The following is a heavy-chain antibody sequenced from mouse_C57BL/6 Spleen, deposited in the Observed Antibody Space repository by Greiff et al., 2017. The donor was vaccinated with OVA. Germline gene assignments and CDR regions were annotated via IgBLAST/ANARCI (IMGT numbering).Heavy chain of an antibody. CDR1: GFTFSSYA. J-gene: IGHJ3*01. CDR2: ISDGGSYT. Sequence: EVQLVESGGGLVKPGGSLKLSCAASGFTFSSYAMSWVRQTPEKRLEWVATISDGGSYTYYPDNVKGRFTISRDNAKNNLYMQMSHLKSEDTAMYYCARDNYYGSRGRAWFAYWGQGTLVTVSA. V-gene: IGHV5-4*01. D-gene: IGHD1-1*01. CDR3: ARDNYYGSRGRAWFAY.